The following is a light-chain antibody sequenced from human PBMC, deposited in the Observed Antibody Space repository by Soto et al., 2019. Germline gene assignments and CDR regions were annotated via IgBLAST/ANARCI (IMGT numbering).Light chain of an antibody. CDR3: QQYGGA. Sequence: EIVLTQSTGTLSLSPGERATLSCRASQSVSSSYLAWYQQKPGQAPRLLIYGASSRATGIPDRFSGSGSGTDFTLTISRLEPEDFAVYYCQQYGGAFGQGTKVDIK. CDR2: GAS. V-gene: IGKV3-20*01. CDR1: QSVSSSY. J-gene: IGKJ1*01.